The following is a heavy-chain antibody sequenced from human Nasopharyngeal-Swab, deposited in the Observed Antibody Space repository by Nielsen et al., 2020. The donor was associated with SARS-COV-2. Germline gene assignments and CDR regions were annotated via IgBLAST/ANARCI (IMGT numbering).Heavy chain of an antibody. V-gene: IGHV3-74*01. Sequence: LSLTCAASGFTLSNYWIHWVRPTPGQGLLWVSRINTDASRTSYADSVKGRFTISRDNAKNSLYLQMNSLRAEDTALYYCAKGPNAAAGHFDYWGQGTLVTVSS. CDR1: GFTLSNYW. CDR3: AKGPNAAAGHFDY. CDR2: INTDASRT. J-gene: IGHJ4*02. D-gene: IGHD6-13*01.